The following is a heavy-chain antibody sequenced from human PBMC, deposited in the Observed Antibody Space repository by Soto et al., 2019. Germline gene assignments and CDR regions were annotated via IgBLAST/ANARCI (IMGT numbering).Heavy chain of an antibody. V-gene: IGHV3-23*01. Sequence: PGGSLRLSCAASGFTFSSYAMSWVRQAPGKGLEWVSAISGSGGSTYYADSVRGRFTISRDNSKNTLYLQMNSLRAEDTAVYYCAKPIAVAGYYYGMDVWGQGTTVTVSS. CDR1: GFTFSSYA. D-gene: IGHD6-19*01. CDR2: ISGSGGST. CDR3: AKPIAVAGYYYGMDV. J-gene: IGHJ6*02.